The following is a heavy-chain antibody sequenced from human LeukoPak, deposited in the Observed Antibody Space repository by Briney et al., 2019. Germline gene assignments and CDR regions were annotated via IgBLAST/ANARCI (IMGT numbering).Heavy chain of an antibody. CDR1: GFAFTNYD. V-gene: IGHV3-23*01. D-gene: IGHD6-13*01. CDR2: ITTSGAGT. Sequence: PGGSLTLSCAASGFAFTNYDMSWIRQAPGKGLEWVSSITTSGAGTYYPDFVKGRFTISRDNSKNTLYLQMNSLRAEDTAVFYCAIGQQPYLFDYWGQGTLVTVSS. CDR3: AIGQQPYLFDY. J-gene: IGHJ4*02.